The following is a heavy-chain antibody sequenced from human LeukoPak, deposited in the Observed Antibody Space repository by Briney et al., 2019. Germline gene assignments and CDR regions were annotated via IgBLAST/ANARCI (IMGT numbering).Heavy chain of an antibody. CDR1: GFNFDDYG. CDR3: TRDSGSGRLDS. J-gene: IGHJ5*01. Sequence: PGGSLRLSCAVSGFNFDDYGMSWVRQAPGKGLEWVSTINWNGGSTDYADSVKGRFTISRESVQNSLYLHMNSLRAEDTALYFCTRDSGSGRLDSWGQGTLVTVSS. V-gene: IGHV3-20*04. CDR2: INWNGGST. D-gene: IGHD2-15*01.